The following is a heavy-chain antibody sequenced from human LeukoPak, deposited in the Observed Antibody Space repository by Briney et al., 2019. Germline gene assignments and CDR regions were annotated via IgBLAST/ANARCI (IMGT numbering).Heavy chain of an antibody. D-gene: IGHD5-12*01. Sequence: GASVKVSCKASGYTFTSYYMHWVRQAPGQGLEWMGRIIPIFDTTTYAQKFQGRVTITTDESTSTAYMELSSLRSEDTAVYYCARGGSYFDYWGQGTLVTVSS. J-gene: IGHJ4*02. CDR1: GYTFTSYY. V-gene: IGHV1-69*05. CDR3: ARGGSYFDY. CDR2: IIPIFDTT.